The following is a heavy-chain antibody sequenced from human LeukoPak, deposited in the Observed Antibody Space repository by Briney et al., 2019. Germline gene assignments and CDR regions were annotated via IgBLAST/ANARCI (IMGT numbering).Heavy chain of an antibody. CDR3: ARGPLSGSYYET. CDR1: GYSFTGYY. CDR2: INPNSGGT. D-gene: IGHD3-10*01. J-gene: IGHJ6*04. V-gene: IGHV1-2*02. Sequence: ASVKVSCKASGYSFTGYYMHWVRQAPGQGLEWMGWINPNSGGTNYAQKFQGRVTMTRDTSISTAYMELSRLRSDDTAVYYCARGPLSGSYYETWGKGTTVTISS.